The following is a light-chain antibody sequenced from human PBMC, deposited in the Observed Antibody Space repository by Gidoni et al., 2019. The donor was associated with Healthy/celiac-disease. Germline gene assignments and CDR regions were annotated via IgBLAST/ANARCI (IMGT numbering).Light chain of an antibody. V-gene: IGKV1-39*01. Sequence: DTQMTQSPSSLSASVGDRVTITCRTSRSTSSYLNWYQQKPGKAPKLLIYAASSLQSGVPSRFSGSGSGTDFTLTISRLQPEDFAAYYCQQSYSTLLTFGEGTRVEI. CDR1: RSTSSY. CDR2: AAS. CDR3: QQSYSTLLT. J-gene: IGKJ4*01.